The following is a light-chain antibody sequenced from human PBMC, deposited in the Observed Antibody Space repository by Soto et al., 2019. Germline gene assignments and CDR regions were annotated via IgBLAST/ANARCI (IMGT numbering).Light chain of an antibody. V-gene: IGKV3-15*01. Sequence: EVVVTQSPGTLSVSPGERASLSCRASQSVSGNLAWYQQTPGQAPRLLIHGASTRATGIPARFSGSGSGTEFTLTISSLQSEDFAFYYCQQYNDWPRTFGQGTKVEIK. CDR1: QSVSGN. J-gene: IGKJ1*01. CDR2: GAS. CDR3: QQYNDWPRT.